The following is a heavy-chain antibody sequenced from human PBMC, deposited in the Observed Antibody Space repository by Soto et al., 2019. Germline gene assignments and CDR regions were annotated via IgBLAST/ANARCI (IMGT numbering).Heavy chain of an antibody. CDR3: AKGQLGDFWSGSFDY. Sequence: EVQLLESGGGLVQPGGSLRLSCAASGFTFSSYAMSWVRQAPGKGLEWGSAISGSGGSTYYADSVKGRFTISRDNSKNTLYLQMNSLRAEDTAVYYCAKGQLGDFWSGSFDYWGQGTLVTVSS. J-gene: IGHJ4*02. D-gene: IGHD3-3*01. V-gene: IGHV3-23*01. CDR1: GFTFSSYA. CDR2: ISGSGGST.